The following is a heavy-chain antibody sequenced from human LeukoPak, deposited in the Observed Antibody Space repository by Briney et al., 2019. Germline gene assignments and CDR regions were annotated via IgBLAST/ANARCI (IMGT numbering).Heavy chain of an antibody. J-gene: IGHJ4*02. CDR3: AREGPGELRGNFDY. V-gene: IGHV4-61*02. D-gene: IGHD1-26*01. CDR2: IYTSGST. CDR1: GASVSSGPFF. Sequence: SETLSLTCTVSGASVSSGPFFWSWIRQPAGKGLEWIGRIYTSGSTNYNPSLKSRVTISVDTSKNQFSLKLSSVTAADTAVYYCAREGPGELRGNFDYWGQGTLVTVSS.